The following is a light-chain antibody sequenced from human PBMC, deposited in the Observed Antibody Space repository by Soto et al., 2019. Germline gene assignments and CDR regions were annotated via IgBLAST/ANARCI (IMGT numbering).Light chain of an antibody. V-gene: IGKV2-30*01. CDR1: QSLVDNDGYSY. J-gene: IGKJ2*01. Sequence: VVMTQSPLSLPVTLGEPASVSCRSSQSLVDNDGYSYLCLFQQRPGQSPRRLIYKVSNRDSGVPDRFSGSGSDTDFTLKISRVEPEDVGVYYCMQGTHWPYTFGQGTQLEIK. CDR2: KVS. CDR3: MQGTHWPYT.